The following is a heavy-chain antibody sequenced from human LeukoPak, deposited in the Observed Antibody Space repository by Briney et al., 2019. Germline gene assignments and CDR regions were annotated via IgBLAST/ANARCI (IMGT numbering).Heavy chain of an antibody. J-gene: IGHJ4*02. CDR3: ARGPLRYYDSSGYYLDY. CDR2: INPNSGGT. D-gene: IGHD3-22*01. V-gene: IGHV1-2*02. Sequence: ASVKVSCKASGYTFTGYYMHWVRQAPGQGLEWMGWINPNSGGTNYAQKFQGRVTMTRDTSISTAYMELSRLRSDDTAVYYCARGPLRYYDSSGYYLDYWGQGTLVTVSS. CDR1: GYTFTGYY.